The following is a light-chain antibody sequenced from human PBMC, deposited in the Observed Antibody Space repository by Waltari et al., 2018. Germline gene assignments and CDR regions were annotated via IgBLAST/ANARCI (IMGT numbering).Light chain of an antibody. V-gene: IGKV3-20*01. CDR1: QSVTSIS. CDR2: GTS. Sequence: EIVLTHSPGTLSLSPGERATLSCRASQSVTSISLTWYPQKLGQAPRLLIYGTSSRATGIPHRFSGSGSGTDFTLTISRLEPEDFAVYYCQQYDGEVVTFGGGTKVEI. J-gene: IGKJ4*01. CDR3: QQYDGEVVT.